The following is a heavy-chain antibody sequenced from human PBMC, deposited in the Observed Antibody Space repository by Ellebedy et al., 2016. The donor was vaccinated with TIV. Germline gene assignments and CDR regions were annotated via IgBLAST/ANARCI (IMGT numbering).Heavy chain of an antibody. D-gene: IGHD2-2*01. J-gene: IGHJ6*03. CDR1: GFTFSSYW. CDR2: IKQDGSEK. V-gene: IGHV3-7*01. Sequence: GGSLRLSXAASGFTFSSYWMSWVRQAPGKGLEWVANIKQDGSEKYYVDSVKGRFTISRDNAKNSLYLQMNSLRAEDTAVYYCAREAVVVVAMYYYYYMDVWGKGTTVTVSS. CDR3: AREAVVVVAMYYYYYMDV.